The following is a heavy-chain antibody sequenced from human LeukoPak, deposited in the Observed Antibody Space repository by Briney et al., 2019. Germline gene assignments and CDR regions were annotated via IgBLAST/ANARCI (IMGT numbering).Heavy chain of an antibody. D-gene: IGHD5-12*01. V-gene: IGHV3-30*03. Sequence: GGSLRLSCAASGFTFSSYGMHWVRQAPGKGLEWVAVISYDGSNKYYADSVKGRFTISRDTSKNTLYLQMNSLRAEDTAVYYCARGGVGIVATTNWFDPWGQGTLVTVSS. CDR1: GFTFSSYG. J-gene: IGHJ5*02. CDR2: ISYDGSNK. CDR3: ARGGVGIVATTNWFDP.